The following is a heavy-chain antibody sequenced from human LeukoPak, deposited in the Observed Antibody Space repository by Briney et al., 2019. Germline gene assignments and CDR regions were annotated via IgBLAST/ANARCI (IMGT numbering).Heavy chain of an antibody. D-gene: IGHD1-1*01. J-gene: IGHJ4*02. CDR2: ISYDGSNK. CDR3: AREEDTTREQRVGNYFDY. V-gene: IGHV3-30-3*01. CDR1: GFTFNNAW. Sequence: GGSLRLSCAASGFTFNNAWMSWVRQAPGKGLEWVAVISYDGSNKYYADSVKGRFTISRDNSRNTLYLQMNSLRAEDTAVYYCAREEDTTREQRVGNYFDYWGQGTLVTVSS.